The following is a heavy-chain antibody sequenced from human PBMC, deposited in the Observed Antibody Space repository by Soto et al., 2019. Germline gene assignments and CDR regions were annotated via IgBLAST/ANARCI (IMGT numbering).Heavy chain of an antibody. D-gene: IGHD3-3*01. J-gene: IGHJ5*02. V-gene: IGHV3-53*04. CDR3: ARISVDTIFGEYWFDP. CDR1: GFTVSSNY. Sequence: GGSLRLSCAASGFTVSSNYMSWVRQAPGNGLEWVSVIYSGGSTYYADSVKGRFTISRHNSKNTLYLQMNSLRAEDTAVYYCARISVDTIFGEYWFDPWGQGTLVTVSS. CDR2: IYSGGST.